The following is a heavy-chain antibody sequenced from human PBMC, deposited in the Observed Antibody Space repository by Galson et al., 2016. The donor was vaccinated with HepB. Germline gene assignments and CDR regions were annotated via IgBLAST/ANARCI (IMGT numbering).Heavy chain of an antibody. J-gene: IGHJ4*02. CDR1: GFTISSYG. D-gene: IGHD3-10*01. CDR3: ARTPAEYVGLGSYWGIENYFDY. CDR2: IWYDGSTK. V-gene: IGHV3-33*01. Sequence: SLRLSCAASGFTISSYGMHWVRQAPGKGLEWVAVIWYDGSTKYYADPVKGRFTISRDNPKNRLFLQMSSLRADDTAVYYCARTPAEYVGLGSYWGIENYFDYWGQGTLVTVSS.